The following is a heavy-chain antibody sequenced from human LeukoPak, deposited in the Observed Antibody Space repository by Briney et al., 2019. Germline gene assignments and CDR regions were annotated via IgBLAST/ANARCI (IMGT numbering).Heavy chain of an antibody. J-gene: IGHJ3*02. V-gene: IGHV1-2*04. D-gene: IGHD1/OR15-1a*01. CDR2: INPNSGGT. CDR1: GYTFTGYY. CDR3: ARGPPRTGNAFDI. Sequence: GASVKVSCKASGYTFTGYYMHWVRQAPGQGLEWMGWINPNSGGTNYAQKFQGWVTMTRDTSISTAYMELSRLRSDDTAVYYCARGPPRTGNAFDIWAKGQWSPSLQ.